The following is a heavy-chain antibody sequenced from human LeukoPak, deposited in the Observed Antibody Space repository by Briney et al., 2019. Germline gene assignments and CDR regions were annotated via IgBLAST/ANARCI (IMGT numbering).Heavy chain of an antibody. CDR2: ISSSSSYI. CDR1: GFTFSSYS. V-gene: IGHV3-21*01. CDR3: AKDSADYYDSSGPFDY. Sequence: GGSLRLSCAASGFTFSSYSMNWVRQAPGKGLEWVSSISSSSSYIYYADSVKGRFTISRDNAKNSLYLQMSSLRAEDTAVYYCAKDSADYYDSSGPFDYWGQGTLVTVSS. D-gene: IGHD3-22*01. J-gene: IGHJ4*02.